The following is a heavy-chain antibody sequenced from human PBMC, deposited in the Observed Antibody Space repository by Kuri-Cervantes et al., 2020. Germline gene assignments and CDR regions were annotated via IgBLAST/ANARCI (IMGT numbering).Heavy chain of an antibody. D-gene: IGHD6-19*01. J-gene: IGHJ4*02. V-gene: IGHV3-69-1*02. CDR3: ARGSSTGWFVN. Sequence: GESLKISCAASGFTFSDYYMNWVRQAPGKGLEWVSSISSSSTIYYADSVKGRFTISRDNSKNTLHLQMSSLRLEDTTVYFCARGSSTGWFVNWGQGSLVTVSS. CDR1: GFTFSDYY. CDR2: ISSSSTI.